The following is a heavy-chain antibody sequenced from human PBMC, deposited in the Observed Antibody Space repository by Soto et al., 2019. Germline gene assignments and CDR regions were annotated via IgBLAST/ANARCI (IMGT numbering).Heavy chain of an antibody. CDR2: ISAYNGNT. V-gene: IGHV1-18*01. Sequence: QVQLVQSGAEVKKPGASVKVSCKASGYTFTSYGISWVRQAPVQGLEWMGWISAYNGNTNYARKLQGRVTMTTDTSTSTAYMELRSLRSDDTDVYYCARDPPTIASAGREDYWGQGTLVTVSS. CDR3: ARDPPTIASAGREDY. CDR1: GYTFTSYG. D-gene: IGHD6-13*01. J-gene: IGHJ4*02.